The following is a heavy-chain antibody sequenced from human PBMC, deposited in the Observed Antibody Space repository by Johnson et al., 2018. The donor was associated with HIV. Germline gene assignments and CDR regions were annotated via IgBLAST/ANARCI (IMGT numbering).Heavy chain of an antibody. CDR3: ARDTVYGETAFDI. D-gene: IGHD4-17*01. V-gene: IGHV3-11*04. J-gene: IGHJ3*02. CDR2: ISSSGSTI. Sequence: WVSYISSSGSTIYYADSVKGRFTISRDNAKNSLYLQMNSLRAEDTAVYYCARDTVYGETAFDIWGQGTMVTVSS.